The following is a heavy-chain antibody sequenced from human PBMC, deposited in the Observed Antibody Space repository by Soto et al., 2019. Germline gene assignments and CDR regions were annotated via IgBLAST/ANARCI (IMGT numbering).Heavy chain of an antibody. J-gene: IGHJ4*02. D-gene: IGHD3-10*01. Sequence: QVQLVQSGAEVKKSGSSVRVSCKASGGTFNSYTLSWVRQAPGQRLEWMGRIIPMLSMSTYAQKFRGRVSIIADKSTNTVYLDLSSLRSDDTAIYYCATSYSSGSRPFDYWGQGTLVTVSS. CDR2: IIPMLSMS. CDR1: GGTFNSYT. CDR3: ATSYSSGSRPFDY. V-gene: IGHV1-69*02.